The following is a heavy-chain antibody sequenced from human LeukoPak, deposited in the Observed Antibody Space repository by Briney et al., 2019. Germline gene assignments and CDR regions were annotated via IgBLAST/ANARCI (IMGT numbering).Heavy chain of an antibody. D-gene: IGHD3-3*01. CDR3: AKDGGDFWSGYYPDY. J-gene: IGHJ4*02. Sequence: GGSLRLSCAASGFTFSSYVMHWVRQAPGKGLEWVAVISYDGSNKYYADSVKGRFTISRDNSKNTLYLQMNSLRAEDTAVYYCAKDGGDFWSGYYPDYWGQGTLVTVSS. CDR1: GFTFSSYV. CDR2: ISYDGSNK. V-gene: IGHV3-30*18.